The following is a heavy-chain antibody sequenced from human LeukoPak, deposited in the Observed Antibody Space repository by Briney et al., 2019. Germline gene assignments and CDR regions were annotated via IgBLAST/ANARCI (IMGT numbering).Heavy chain of an antibody. J-gene: IGHJ4*02. V-gene: IGHV1-18*01. CDR3: ARAGFPWASSWPDY. Sequence: GASVKASCKASGYTFTSYGISWGRQAPGQGLEWMGWISAYNGNTNYTQKLQGRVTMTTDTSTSTAYMELRSLRSDDTAVYYCARAGFPWASSWPDYWGQGTLVTVSS. D-gene: IGHD2-2*01. CDR2: ISAYNGNT. CDR1: GYTFTSYG.